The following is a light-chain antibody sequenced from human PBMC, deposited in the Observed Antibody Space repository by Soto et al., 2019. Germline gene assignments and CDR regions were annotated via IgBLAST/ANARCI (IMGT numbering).Light chain of an antibody. CDR1: ESVNYN. CDR2: GAS. J-gene: IGKJ4*01. Sequence: EILMTQSPGTLSVSPGERATLSCRASESVNYNLAWYQQKPDQAPRLLIFGASTRATTVAARFSGSGSGTVFTVTFINPRSEDLTLYYCQQHNTCPISFGGGTTVDMK. CDR3: QQHNTCPIS. V-gene: IGKV3-15*01.